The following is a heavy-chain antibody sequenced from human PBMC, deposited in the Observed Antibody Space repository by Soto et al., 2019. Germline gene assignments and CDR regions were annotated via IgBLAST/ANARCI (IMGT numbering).Heavy chain of an antibody. CDR3: ARILCSSTSCYTFDY. CDR1: GFTFSSYW. J-gene: IGHJ4*02. Sequence: PGGSLRLSCAASGFTFSSYWTSWVRQAPGKGLEWVANMRQDGSEKYYVDSVKGRFTISRDNAKNSLYLQMNSLRAEDTAVYYCARILCSSTSCYTFDYWGQGTLVTVSS. CDR2: MRQDGSEK. D-gene: IGHD2-2*02. V-gene: IGHV3-7*03.